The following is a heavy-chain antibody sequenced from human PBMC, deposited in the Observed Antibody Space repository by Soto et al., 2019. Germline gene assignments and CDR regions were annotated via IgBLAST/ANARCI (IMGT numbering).Heavy chain of an antibody. D-gene: IGHD4-17*01. Sequence: GGSLRLSCAASGFTVSSNYMSWVRQAPGKGLEWVSVIYSGGSTYYADSVKGRFTISRDNSKNTLYLQMNSLRAEDTAVYYCARTPAGGDYGYFDYWGQGTLVTVSS. CDR2: IYSGGST. CDR3: ARTPAGGDYGYFDY. CDR1: GFTVSSNY. J-gene: IGHJ4*02. V-gene: IGHV3-53*01.